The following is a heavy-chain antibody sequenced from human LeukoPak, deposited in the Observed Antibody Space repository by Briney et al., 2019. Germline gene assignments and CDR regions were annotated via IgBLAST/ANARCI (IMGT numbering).Heavy chain of an antibody. CDR2: VSSSSSYI. J-gene: IGHJ4*02. Sequence: GGSLRLSCAASGFTFSSYAMSWVRQAPGKGLEWVSSVSSSSSYIDYADSVKGRFTISRDNAKNSLYLQMNSLRAEDTAVYYCAREVLRHFDWGQGTLVTVSS. V-gene: IGHV3-21*01. D-gene: IGHD3-9*01. CDR3: AREVLRHFD. CDR1: GFTFSSYA.